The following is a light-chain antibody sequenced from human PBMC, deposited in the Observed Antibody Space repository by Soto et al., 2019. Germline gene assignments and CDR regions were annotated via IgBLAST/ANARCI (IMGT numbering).Light chain of an antibody. CDR1: QSVSSY. CDR2: DAS. CDR3: QQRHSWPPIFT. J-gene: IGKJ3*01. Sequence: EIVLTQSPATLSLSPGERATLSCRASQSVSSYLAWYQQKPGQAPRLLIDDASNRATGIPARFSGSGSGTDFTLTISSLEPEDFAGYYCQQRHSWPPIFTFGPGTKLYIK. V-gene: IGKV3-11*01.